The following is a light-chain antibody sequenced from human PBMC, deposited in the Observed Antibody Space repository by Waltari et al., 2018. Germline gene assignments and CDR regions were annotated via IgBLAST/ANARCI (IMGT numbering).Light chain of an antibody. CDR3: QRHDNLSYT. Sequence: DIQMTQSPSSLSASVGDRVTITCQASRDISNNLNWYQQKPGRAPKLLINDAAKLETGVPSRFSGSGSGTHFTFTISNLQPEDIATYYCQRHDNLSYTFGQGTKLVIK. J-gene: IGKJ2*01. CDR2: DAA. CDR1: RDISNN. V-gene: IGKV1-33*01.